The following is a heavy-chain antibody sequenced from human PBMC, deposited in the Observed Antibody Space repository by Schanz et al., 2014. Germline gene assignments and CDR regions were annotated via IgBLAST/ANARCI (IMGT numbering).Heavy chain of an antibody. CDR2: ISFSGNTI. Sequence: EVQLVESGGGLVRPGGSLRLSCTTSGLIFSTYTLNWVRQAPGKGLEWISYISFSGNTIYYADSVKGRFTISRDNAKNSVFLQMNRLRAEDTAVYYCARDGDFDYWGQGTLXTVSS. CDR1: GLIFSTYT. CDR3: ARDGDFDY. V-gene: IGHV3-48*01. J-gene: IGHJ4*02.